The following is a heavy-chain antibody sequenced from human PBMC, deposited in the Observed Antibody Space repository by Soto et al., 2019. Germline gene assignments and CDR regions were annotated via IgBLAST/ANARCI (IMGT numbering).Heavy chain of an antibody. Sequence: EVQLLESGGGLVQPGGSLRLSCAASGFTFSSHAISWVRQAPGKGLEWVSVISGSGVNTDYADSVKGRFTISRDNSKNTLYLQMNSLRAEDTAVYYCAKLGEGQWLGHIDYWGQGTLVTVSS. CDR1: GFTFSSHA. CDR3: AKLGEGQWLGHIDY. CDR2: ISGSGVNT. J-gene: IGHJ4*02. V-gene: IGHV3-23*01. D-gene: IGHD6-19*01.